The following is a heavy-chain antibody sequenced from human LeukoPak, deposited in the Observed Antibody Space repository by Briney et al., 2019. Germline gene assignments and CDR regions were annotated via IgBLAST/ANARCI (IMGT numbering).Heavy chain of an antibody. J-gene: IGHJ4*02. D-gene: IGHD5-24*01. CDR1: GGSISSSSYH. V-gene: IGHV4-39*07. CDR2: IYYTGTT. CDR3: ASRRWLQLGYFDY. Sequence: PSETLSLTCTVSGGSISSSSYHWGWIRQPPGKGLEWIGSIYYTGTTYYSPSLRSRLTMSVETSKNQFSLKLSSVTAADTAVYYCASRRWLQLGYFDYWGQGTLVTVSS.